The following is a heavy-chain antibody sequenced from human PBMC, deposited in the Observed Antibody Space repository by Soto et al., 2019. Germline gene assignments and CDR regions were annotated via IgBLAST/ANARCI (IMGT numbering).Heavy chain of an antibody. J-gene: IGHJ4*02. Sequence: RRLSCAASGFSISSYLMTWVRQAPGKGLEWVANIKHDGSETSYVDSVKGRFTISRDNAKNSLYLQMNSLRAEDTAMYYCARPFSWASGSYSYYWGQGTLVTVSS. CDR1: GFSISSYL. V-gene: IGHV3-7*01. CDR3: ARPFSWASGSYSYY. CDR2: IKHDGSET. D-gene: IGHD3-10*01.